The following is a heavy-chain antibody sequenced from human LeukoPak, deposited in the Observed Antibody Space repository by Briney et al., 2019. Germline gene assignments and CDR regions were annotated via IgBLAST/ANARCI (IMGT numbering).Heavy chain of an antibody. CDR3: AGLLCDTLTDDDPYRLYYCGMDV. V-gene: IGHV5-51*01. CDR2: IYPGDSDT. CDR1: GYSFSNHW. J-gene: IGHJ6*02. D-gene: IGHD3-9*01. Sequence: KDGESLKISCEGSGYSFSNHWIAWVRQMPGKGLEWMGIIYPGDSDTRYSPSFQGQVSISADKSISTAYLQWNSLKASDTATYYCAGLLCDTLTDDDPYRLYYCGMDVWGQGTTVTVSS.